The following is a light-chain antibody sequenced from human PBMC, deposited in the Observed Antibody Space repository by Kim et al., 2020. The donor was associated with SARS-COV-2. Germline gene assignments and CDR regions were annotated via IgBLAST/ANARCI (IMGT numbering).Light chain of an antibody. V-gene: IGKV3-11*01. CDR3: HQRSSWPGT. J-gene: IGKJ4*01. Sequence: EIVLTQSPATLSLSPGDRATLSCRASQGVSNYLAWYQQKPGQAPRLLISDASNRATGIPARFSGSGSGTDFTLTISSLEPEDFTFYYCHQRSSWPGTFGRGTKLEI. CDR1: QGVSNY. CDR2: DAS.